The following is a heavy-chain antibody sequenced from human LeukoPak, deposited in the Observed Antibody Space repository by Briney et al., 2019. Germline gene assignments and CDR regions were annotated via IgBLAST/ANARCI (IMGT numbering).Heavy chain of an antibody. Sequence: SETLSLTCTVSGGSISSSSYYWGWIRQPPGKGLEWIGSIYYSGSTYYNPSLKSRVTISVDTSKNQFSLKLSSVTAADTAVYYCAGRRGDGYIFDYWGQGTLVTVSS. CDR3: AGRRGDGYIFDY. CDR1: GGSISSSSYY. J-gene: IGHJ4*02. CDR2: IYYSGST. V-gene: IGHV4-39*01. D-gene: IGHD5-24*01.